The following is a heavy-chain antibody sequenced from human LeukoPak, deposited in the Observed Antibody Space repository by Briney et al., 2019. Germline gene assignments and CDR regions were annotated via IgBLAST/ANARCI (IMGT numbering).Heavy chain of an antibody. CDR2: INPNSGGT. V-gene: IGHV1-2*06. CDR3: ARVIEDTAMVTDDY. J-gene: IGHJ4*02. Sequence: GASVNVSCKASGYTFTGYYMHWVRQAPGQGLEWMGRINPNSGGTNYAQKFQGRVTMTRDTSISTAYMELSRLRSDDTAVYYCARVIEDTAMVTDDYWGQGTLVTVSS. D-gene: IGHD5-18*01. CDR1: GYTFTGYY.